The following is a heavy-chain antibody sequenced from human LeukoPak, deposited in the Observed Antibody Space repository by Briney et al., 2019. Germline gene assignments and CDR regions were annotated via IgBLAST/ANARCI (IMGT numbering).Heavy chain of an antibody. CDR2: IITSSSLR. J-gene: IGHJ4*02. V-gene: IGHV3-21*01. Sequence: GRCLRLSCAASAFTFTRYSVNWVRQAPGDGLEWVSSIITSSSLRYYADTVKGRFIIARDNAKTSLYLQMNSMRAEDTAVYYCARDPPLGSCSAISCPHLDYWGQGTLVTVSS. CDR1: AFTFTRYS. D-gene: IGHD2-2*01. CDR3: ARDPPLGSCSAISCPHLDY.